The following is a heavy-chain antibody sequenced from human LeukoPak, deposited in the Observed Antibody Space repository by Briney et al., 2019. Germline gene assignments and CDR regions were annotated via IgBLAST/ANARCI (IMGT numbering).Heavy chain of an antibody. CDR2: IDSDGSFT. Sequence: PGGSLRLSCAASGFSFWNYWMNWVRQAPGKGLVWLSRIDSDGSFTIYADSVKGGFTISRDNSKNTVSLEMNSLRADDTAIYYCAKDRGPYLGIANNWFDPWGQGTLVMVSS. J-gene: IGHJ5*02. CDR1: GFSFWNYW. CDR3: AKDRGPYLGIANNWFDP. D-gene: IGHD1-26*01. V-gene: IGHV3-74*01.